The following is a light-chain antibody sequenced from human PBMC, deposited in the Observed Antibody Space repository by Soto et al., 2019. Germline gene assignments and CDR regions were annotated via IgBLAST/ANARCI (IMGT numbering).Light chain of an antibody. V-gene: IGLV2-23*01. CDR2: EGS. CDR3: CSYAGSSTYV. CDR1: SSDVGSYNL. Sequence: QSALTQPASVSGSPGQSITISCTGTSSDVGSYNLVSWYQQHPGKAPKLMIYEGSKRPSGVSNRFSGSKSGNTASQTISGLQAEDEANYYCCSYAGSSTYVLGTGTKVTVL. J-gene: IGLJ1*01.